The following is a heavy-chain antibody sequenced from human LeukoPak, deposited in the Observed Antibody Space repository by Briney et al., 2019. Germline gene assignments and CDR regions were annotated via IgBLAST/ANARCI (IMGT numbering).Heavy chain of an antibody. Sequence: RPGGSLRLSCAASGFTFSSYGMPWVRQAPGKGLEWVAVISYDGSNKYYADSVKGRFTISRDNSKNTLYLQMNSLRAEDTAVYYCANLPAEQWLVDYWGQGTLVTVSS. J-gene: IGHJ4*02. CDR1: GFTFSSYG. V-gene: IGHV3-30*18. CDR3: ANLPAEQWLVDY. D-gene: IGHD6-19*01. CDR2: ISYDGSNK.